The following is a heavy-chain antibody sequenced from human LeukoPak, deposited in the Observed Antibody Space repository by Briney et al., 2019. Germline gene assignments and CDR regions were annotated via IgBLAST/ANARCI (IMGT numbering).Heavy chain of an antibody. CDR3: AKANRPRGDFYYFDY. Sequence: GGSLRLSCAASGFTFSSYAMSWVRQPPGKGLEWVSAISGSGGSTYYADSVKGRFTIPRDNSKNTLYLQMNSLRAEDTAVYYCAKANRPRGDFYYFDYWGQGTLVTVSS. CDR2: ISGSGGST. CDR1: GFTFSSYA. J-gene: IGHJ4*02. D-gene: IGHD2-21*02. V-gene: IGHV3-23*01.